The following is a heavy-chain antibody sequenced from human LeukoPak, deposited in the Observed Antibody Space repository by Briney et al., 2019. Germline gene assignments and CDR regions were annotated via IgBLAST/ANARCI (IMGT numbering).Heavy chain of an antibody. D-gene: IGHD4/OR15-4a*01. V-gene: IGHV3-23*01. CDR3: AKPTMAKD. J-gene: IGHJ4*02. CDR2: ISGSGGST. Sequence: GGSLRLSCAASGFTFDGYAMHWVRQAPGKGPEWVSLISGSGGSTYYADSVKGRFTISRDNSKNTLYLQMNSLRAEDTAVYYCAKPTMAKDWGQGTLVTVSS. CDR1: GFTFDGYA.